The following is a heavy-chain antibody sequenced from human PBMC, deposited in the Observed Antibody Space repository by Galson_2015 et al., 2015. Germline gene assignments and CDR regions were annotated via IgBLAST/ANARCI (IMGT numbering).Heavy chain of an antibody. CDR1: GYTLTAHH. J-gene: IGHJ4*02. V-gene: IGHV1-46*01. Sequence: SVKVSCKASGYTLTAHHIHWVRQAPGQGLQSMGIINPNDGATDYAQKFQARVTMTRDTSTNIVYMDLTSLRSEDTAIYYCAREVATDSGVCCRIDYWGQGTLVTVSS. CDR2: INPNDGAT. CDR3: AREVATDSGVCCRIDY. D-gene: IGHD2-8*02.